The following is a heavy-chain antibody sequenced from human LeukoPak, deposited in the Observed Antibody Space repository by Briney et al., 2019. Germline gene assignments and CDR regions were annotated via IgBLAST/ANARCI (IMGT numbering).Heavy chain of an antibody. CDR2: I. J-gene: IGHJ4*02. D-gene: IGHD5-24*01. CDR3: ARGRWSFDY. CDR1: GFTFSSYS. V-gene: IGHV3-21*01. Sequence: GGSLRLSCAASGFTFSSYSMNWVRQAPGKGLEWVSSIKGRFTISRDNAKNSLYLQMNSLRAEDTAVYYCARGRWSFDYWGQGTLVTVSS.